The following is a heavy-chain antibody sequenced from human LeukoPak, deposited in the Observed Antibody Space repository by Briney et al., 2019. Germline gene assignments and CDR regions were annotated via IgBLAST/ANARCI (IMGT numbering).Heavy chain of an antibody. CDR1: GGTFSSYA. CDR3: ARDREVVPAAFDY. Sequence: SVKVSCKASGGTFSSYAISWVRRAPGQGPEWMGRIIPILGIANYAQKFQGRVTITADKSTSTAYMELSSLRSEDTAVYYCARDREVVPAAFDYWGQGTLVTVSS. D-gene: IGHD2-2*01. CDR2: IIPILGIA. J-gene: IGHJ4*02. V-gene: IGHV1-69*04.